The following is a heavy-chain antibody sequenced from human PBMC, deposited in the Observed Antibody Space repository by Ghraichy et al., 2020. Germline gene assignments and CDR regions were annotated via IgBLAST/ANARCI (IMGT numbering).Heavy chain of an antibody. D-gene: IGHD4/OR15-4a*01. CDR2: ITSSSRSI. CDR1: GFTFGSYN. Sequence: GGSLRLSCVGSGFTFGSYNMNWVRQSPGKGLEWVAYITSSSRSIFYADSVKGRFTISRDNAQNSLSLQMNGLRDEDTAIYYCARASMVLRFYYYDGMDVWGQGTTVTVSS. V-gene: IGHV3-48*02. CDR3: ARASMVLRFYYYDGMDV. J-gene: IGHJ6*02.